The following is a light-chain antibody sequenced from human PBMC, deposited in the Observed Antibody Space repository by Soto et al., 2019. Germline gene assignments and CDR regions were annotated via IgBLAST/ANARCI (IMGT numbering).Light chain of an antibody. V-gene: IGLV2-14*01. CDR3: SSYTSSSTLEV. J-gene: IGLJ1*01. CDR2: DVS. Sequence: QSVLTQPASVSGSPGQSITISCTGTSSDVGGYNYASWYQQHPGKAPKLMNYDVSNRPSGVSNRFSGSKSGNTASLTIYGLQAEDEADYYCSSYTSSSTLEVFGTGTKVTVL. CDR1: SSDVGGYNY.